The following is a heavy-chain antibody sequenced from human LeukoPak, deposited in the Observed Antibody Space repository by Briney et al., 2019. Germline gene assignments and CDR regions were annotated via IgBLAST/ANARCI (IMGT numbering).Heavy chain of an antibody. CDR1: GGTFSSYA. CDR2: IIPILGIA. D-gene: IGHD4-17*01. Sequence: GSSVKVSCKASGGTFSSYAISWVRQAPGQGLEWMGRIIPILGIANYAQKFQGRVTITADKSTSTAYMEPSSLRSEDTAVYYCARDRSYGDYVFGYWGQGTLVTVSS. CDR3: ARDRSYGDYVFGY. V-gene: IGHV1-69*04. J-gene: IGHJ4*02.